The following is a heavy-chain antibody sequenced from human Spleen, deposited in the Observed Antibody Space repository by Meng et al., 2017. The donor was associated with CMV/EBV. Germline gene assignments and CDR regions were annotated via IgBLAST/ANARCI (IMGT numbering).Heavy chain of an antibody. CDR2: IYYSGST. Sequence: GSLRLSCTVSGGSISSSSYYWGWIRQPPGKGLEWIGSIYYSGSTYYNPSLKSRLTISVHTSKNQFSLKLSSVTAADTAVYYCARDLKAVAGLDYWGQGTLVTVSS. CDR1: GGSISSSSYY. V-gene: IGHV4-39*07. J-gene: IGHJ4*02. CDR3: ARDLKAVAGLDY. D-gene: IGHD6-19*01.